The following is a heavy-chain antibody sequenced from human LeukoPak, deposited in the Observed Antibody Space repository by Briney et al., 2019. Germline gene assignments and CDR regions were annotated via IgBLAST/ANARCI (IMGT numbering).Heavy chain of an antibody. CDR2: IYWNDDK. CDR3: AQNTFSGWDLEDWFDP. D-gene: IGHD6-19*01. Sequence: KESGPTLVKPTQTLTLTCTFSGFSLSTSGVGVGWIRQPPGKALEWLALIYWNDDKRYSPSLKSRLTITKDTSKNQVVLTMTNMDPVDTATYYCAQNTFSGWDLEDWFDPWGQGTLVTVSS. V-gene: IGHV2-5*01. CDR1: GFSLSTSGVG. J-gene: IGHJ5*02.